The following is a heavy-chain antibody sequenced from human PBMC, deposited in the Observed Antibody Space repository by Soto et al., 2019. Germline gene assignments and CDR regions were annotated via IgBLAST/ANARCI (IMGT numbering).Heavy chain of an antibody. CDR1: GFSLSTSGVG. V-gene: IGHV2-5*02. CDR2: IYWDDDK. D-gene: IGHD5-12*01. Sequence: QITLKESGPTLVKPTQTLTLTCTFSGFSLSTSGVGVGWIRQPPGKALEWLALIYWDDDKRYSPSLKSRLTITKDTSKNQVVLTMTNMDPVDTATYYCAHRPPSISGYYLYYYYGMDVWGQGTTVTVSS. J-gene: IGHJ6*02. CDR3: AHRPPSISGYYLYYYYGMDV.